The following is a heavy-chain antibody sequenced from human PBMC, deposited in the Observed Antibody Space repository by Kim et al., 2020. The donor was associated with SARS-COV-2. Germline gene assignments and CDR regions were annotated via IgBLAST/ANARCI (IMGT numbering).Heavy chain of an antibody. CDR1: GFPFSTYW. J-gene: IGHJ4*02. CDR3: ARMTGFVPSGYAYYFDY. V-gene: IGHV3-7*01. D-gene: IGHD5-12*01. CDR2: IKQDGTAK. Sequence: GGSLRLSCGVSGFPFSTYWMSWIRQAPGMGLEWVANIKQDGTAKYNVDSVKGRFTISRDDAKNTLFLQMNNLRAEDTAVYYCARMTGFVPSGYAYYFDYWGQGSRVTVSS.